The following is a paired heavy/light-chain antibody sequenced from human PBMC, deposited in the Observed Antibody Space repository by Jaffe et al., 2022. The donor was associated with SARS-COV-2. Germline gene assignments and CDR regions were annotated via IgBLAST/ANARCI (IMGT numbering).Light chain of an antibody. Sequence: QSVLTQPPSVSGAPGQRVTISCTGSRSNIGSGFDVHWYQQLPGTAPKLLIYGNGNRPSGVPARFSGSKSGTSASLAISGLQAEDEADYYCQSYDSSLTGYWVFGGGTKLTVL. CDR1: RSNIGSGFD. CDR2: GNG. J-gene: IGLJ3*02. CDR3: QSYDSSLTGYWV. V-gene: IGLV1-40*01.
Heavy chain of an antibody. Sequence: QVQLQESGPGLVKPSQTLSLTCTVSGASINSGSYYWSWIRQPAGKGLEYIGRIYTSGRTNYNPSLKSRVTISVDTSKNQFSLKLSSVTAADTAVYYCASVLDGRETVTFDYWGQGTLVTVSS. CDR1: GASINSGSYY. CDR3: ASVLDGRETVTFDY. CDR2: IYTSGRT. D-gene: IGHD4-17*01. V-gene: IGHV4-61*02. J-gene: IGHJ4*02.